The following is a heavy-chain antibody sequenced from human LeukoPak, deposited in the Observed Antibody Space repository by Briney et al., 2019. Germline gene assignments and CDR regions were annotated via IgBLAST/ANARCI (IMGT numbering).Heavy chain of an antibody. J-gene: IGHJ6*04. CDR2: SRRAGGGT. CDR3: ARDPQGSLPSDA. CDR1: GNTFPRHY. V-gene: IGHV1-46*01. D-gene: IGHD2-15*01. Sequence: GVSVNVSYKASGNTFPRHYIHCVRLAPGPGLEGPGISRRAGGGTSYAPRFQGRIAVTRDMFTSKVYMELSSLRSQDTCVYYCARDPQGSLPSDAWGKGTTVTVSS.